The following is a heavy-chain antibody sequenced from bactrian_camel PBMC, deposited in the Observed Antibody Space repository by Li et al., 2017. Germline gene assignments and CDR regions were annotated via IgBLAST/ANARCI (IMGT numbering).Heavy chain of an antibody. V-gene: IGHV3S9*01. J-gene: IGHJ4*01. D-gene: IGHD6*01. CDR3: VVGTYGGSCPRYFGETEYDY. CDR2: FNHDGSI. Sequence: HVQLVESGGGSVEAGGSLRISCVASGFAYSSYCKAWFRQVPENERELVARFNHDGSITYKDRVKGRFTISRDDTRGIVSLEMVSLKPEDTAMYYCVVGTYGGSCPRYFGETEYDYKGQGTQVT. CDR1: GFAYSSYC.